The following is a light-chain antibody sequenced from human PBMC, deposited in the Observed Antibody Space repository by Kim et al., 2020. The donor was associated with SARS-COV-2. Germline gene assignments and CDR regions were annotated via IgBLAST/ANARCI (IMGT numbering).Light chain of an antibody. V-gene: IGLV4-69*01. Sequence: GASVKLTCTLSSGHSSYAIAWHQQKPEKGPRYLMKLNSDGSHSKGDGIPDRFSGSSSGAERYLTISSLQSEDEADYYCQTWGTGWVFGGGTKLTVL. J-gene: IGLJ3*02. CDR1: SGHSSYA. CDR2: LNSDGSH. CDR3: QTWGTGWV.